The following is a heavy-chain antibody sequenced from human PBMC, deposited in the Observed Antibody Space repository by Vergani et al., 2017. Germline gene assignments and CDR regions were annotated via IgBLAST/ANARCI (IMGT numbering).Heavy chain of an antibody. D-gene: IGHD1-26*01. Sequence: QVQLVQSGAEVKKPGASVKVSCKASGYTFTGYYMHWVRPAPGQGLEWMGWINPNSGSTSYAQKFQGRVPMTRDTSTSTVYMELSSLRSEDTAVYYCAREGVGATPYDYYYMDVWGKGTTVTVSS. V-gene: IGHV1-46*01. CDR2: INPNSGST. CDR1: GYTFTGYY. CDR3: AREGVGATPYDYYYMDV. J-gene: IGHJ6*03.